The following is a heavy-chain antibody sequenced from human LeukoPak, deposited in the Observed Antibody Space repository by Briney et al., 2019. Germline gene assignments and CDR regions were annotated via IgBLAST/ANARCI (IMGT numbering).Heavy chain of an antibody. CDR1: GFPFSDFH. CDR2: ITSGGGFK. V-gene: IGHV3-11*04. Sequence: PGGSLRLSCVGAGFPFSDFHMSWIRQAPGKGLEWVSYITSGGGFKYYADSVKGRFSISRDDSKNSVFLQMDSLRVEDTAVYYCARVRPGSSGSYYRTSWGQGTLVTVSS. D-gene: IGHD3-22*01. CDR3: ARVRPGSSGSYYRTS. J-gene: IGHJ4*02.